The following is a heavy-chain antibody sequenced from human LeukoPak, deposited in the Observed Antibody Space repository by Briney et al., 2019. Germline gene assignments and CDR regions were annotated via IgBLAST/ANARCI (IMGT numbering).Heavy chain of an antibody. V-gene: IGHV1-2*02. CDR1: GYTFTGHY. D-gene: IGHD3-22*01. CDR2: INPNSGGT. CDR3: ARSHYYDGSGYYFAD. Sequence: EASVKVSCKASGYTFTGHYMHWVRQAPGQGLEWMGWINPNSGGTNYAQKFQDRVTMTRDTSINTAYMELRSLTSDDTAFYYCARSHYYDGSGYYFADWGQGTLVSVSP. J-gene: IGHJ4*02.